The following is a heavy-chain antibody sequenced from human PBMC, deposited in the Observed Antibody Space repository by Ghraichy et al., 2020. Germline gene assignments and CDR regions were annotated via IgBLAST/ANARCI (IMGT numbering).Heavy chain of an antibody. V-gene: IGHV7-4-1*02. Sequence: ASVKVSCKASGYTFTSYAMNWVRQAPGQGLEWMGWINTNTGNPTYAQGFTGRFVFSLDTSVSTAYLQISSLKAEDTAVYYCARVGVVAAPPGVIWDSQDYYYYMDVWGKGTTVTVSS. CDR1: GYTFTSYA. D-gene: IGHD2-15*01. CDR2: INTNTGNP. CDR3: ARVGVVAAPPGVIWDSQDYYYYMDV. J-gene: IGHJ6*03.